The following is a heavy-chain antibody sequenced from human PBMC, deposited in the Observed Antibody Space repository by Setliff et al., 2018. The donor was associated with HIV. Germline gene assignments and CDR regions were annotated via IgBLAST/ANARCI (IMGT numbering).Heavy chain of an antibody. CDR2: IYHSEYT. V-gene: IGHV4-4*02. Sequence: SETLSLTCAVSGGSISSDNWWTWVRQAPGKGLEWIGEIYHSEYTNYNPSLKSRVSMSVDKSKNQFSLTLSSVTAADTAVYYCARARSDWYNVRPYYFDLWGQGTPVTVSS. D-gene: IGHD6-19*01. CDR3: ARARSDWYNVRPYYFDL. J-gene: IGHJ4*02. CDR1: GGSISSDNW.